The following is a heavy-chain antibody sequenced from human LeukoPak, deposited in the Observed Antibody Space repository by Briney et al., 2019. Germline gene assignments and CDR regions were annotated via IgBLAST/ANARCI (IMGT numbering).Heavy chain of an antibody. CDR2: INHSGST. Sequence: NPSETLSLTCAVYGGSFSGYYWSWIRQPPGKGLEWIGEINHSGSTNYNPSLKSRVTISVDTSKNQFSLKLSSVTAADTAVYYCARDRPRYQSKYRKGPFSNWFDPWGQGTLLTVSS. V-gene: IGHV4-34*01. CDR1: GGSFSGYY. J-gene: IGHJ5*02. D-gene: IGHD2/OR15-2a*01. CDR3: ARDRPRYQSKYRKGPFSNWFDP.